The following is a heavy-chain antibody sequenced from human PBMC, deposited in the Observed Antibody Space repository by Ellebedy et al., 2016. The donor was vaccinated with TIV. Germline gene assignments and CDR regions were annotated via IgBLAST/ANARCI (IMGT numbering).Heavy chain of an antibody. V-gene: IGHV1-69*13. CDR2: ITAIFGTA. CDR1: GGILRNYA. CDR3: ARDGSGSYYSRGWFDP. D-gene: IGHD3-10*01. Sequence: SVKVSCKASGGILRNYAISWLRQAPGQGFEWMGGITAIFGTANYAQKFQGRITITADEPTNTAYMELSSLRSEDTAIYYCARDGSGSYYSRGWFDPWGQGTLVTVSS. J-gene: IGHJ5*02.